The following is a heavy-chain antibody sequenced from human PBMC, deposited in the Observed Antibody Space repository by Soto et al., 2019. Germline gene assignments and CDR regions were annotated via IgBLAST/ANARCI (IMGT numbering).Heavy chain of an antibody. J-gene: IGHJ6*02. D-gene: IGHD3-3*01. CDR1: GYTFTGYY. CDR2: INPNSGGT. V-gene: IGHV1-2*02. Sequence: GASVKVSCKASGYTFTGYYMHWVRQAPGQGLEWMGWINPNSGGTNYAQKFQGRVTMTRDTSISTAYMELSRLRSDDTAVYYCARAFYDFWSRSPNFGMDVWGQGTKVTVSS. CDR3: ARAFYDFWSRSPNFGMDV.